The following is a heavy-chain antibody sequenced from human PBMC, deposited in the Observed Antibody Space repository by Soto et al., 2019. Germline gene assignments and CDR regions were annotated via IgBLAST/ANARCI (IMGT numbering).Heavy chain of an antibody. J-gene: IGHJ3*02. CDR1: GGTFSSYA. V-gene: IGHV1-69*13. D-gene: IGHD5-12*01. CDR3: ARDPEMATIESDAFDI. Sequence: SLKVSCKASGGTFSSYAISWVRQAPGQGLEWMGGIIPIFGTANYAQKFQGRVTITADESTSTAYMELSSLRSEDTAVYYCARDPEMATIESDAFDIWRQGTMVTVSS. CDR2: IIPIFGTA.